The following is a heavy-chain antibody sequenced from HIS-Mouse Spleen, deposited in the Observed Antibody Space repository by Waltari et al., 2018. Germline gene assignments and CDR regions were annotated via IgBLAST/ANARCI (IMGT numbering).Heavy chain of an antibody. Sequence: QVQLVQSGAEVKKPGASVKVSCKAPGYTFTASYMPWVRQAPGQGLEWMGWINPNSGGTNYAQKFQGRVTMTRDTSISTAYMELSRLRSDDTAVYYCARAAIGWTPRADPWGQGTLVTVSS. CDR3: ARAAIGWTPRADP. CDR1: GYTFTASY. D-gene: IGHD6-19*01. J-gene: IGHJ5*02. V-gene: IGHV1-2*02. CDR2: INPNSGGT.